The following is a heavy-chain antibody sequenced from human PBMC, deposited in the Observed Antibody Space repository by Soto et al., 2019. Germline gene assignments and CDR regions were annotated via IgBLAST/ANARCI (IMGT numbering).Heavy chain of an antibody. Sequence: QVQLQESGPGLVKPSQTLSLTCTVSGGSISSGGYYWSWIRQHPGQGLEWIGYIYYSGSTYYNPSLKRRVTISVDTSKNQFSLKLSSVTAADTAVYYCARDSRSYCSSTSCYDYYGMDVWGQGTTVTVSS. CDR2: IYYSGST. J-gene: IGHJ6*02. D-gene: IGHD2-2*01. CDR1: GGSISSGGYY. CDR3: ARDSRSYCSSTSCYDYYGMDV. V-gene: IGHV4-31*03.